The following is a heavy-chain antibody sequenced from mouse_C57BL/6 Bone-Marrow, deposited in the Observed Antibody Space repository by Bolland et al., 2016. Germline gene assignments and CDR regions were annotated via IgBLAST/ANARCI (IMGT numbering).Heavy chain of an antibody. CDR2: SSNYAT. Sequence: SSNYATYYADSVKDRFTISRDDSQSMLYLQMNNLKTEDTAMYYCVRGDYDYGGFAYWGQGTLV. V-gene: IGHV10-3*01. D-gene: IGHD2-4*01. J-gene: IGHJ3*01. CDR3: VRGDYDYGGFAY.